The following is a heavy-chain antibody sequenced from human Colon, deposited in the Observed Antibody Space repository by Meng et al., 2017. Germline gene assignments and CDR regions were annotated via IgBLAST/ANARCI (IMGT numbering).Heavy chain of an antibody. V-gene: IGHV4-59*01. CDR1: GGSISNYY. D-gene: IGHD6-19*01. J-gene: IGHJ5*02. CDR3: AGDSSGYNWLDP. CDR2: IYYSGTT. Sequence: QVQLQESGPGLVKPSETLSLTCTVSGGSISNYYWSWIRQPPGKGLEWIGYIYYSGTTNYNPSLKSRVTISIDTSKNQFSLKLNSVTAADTAVYYRAGDSSGYNWLDPWGQGTLVTVSS.